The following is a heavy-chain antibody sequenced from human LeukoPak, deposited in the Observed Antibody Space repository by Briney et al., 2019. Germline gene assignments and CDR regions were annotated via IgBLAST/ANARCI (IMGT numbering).Heavy chain of an antibody. CDR2: IWYDGSNK. V-gene: IGHV3-33*01. CDR3: ARDSEWELLGPTWYFDL. D-gene: IGHD1-26*01. CDR1: GFTFSSYG. Sequence: GGSLRLSCAASGFTFSSYGMHWVRQAPGKGLEWVAVIWYDGSNKYYADSMKGRFTISRDNSKNTLYLQMNSLRAEDTAVYYCARDSEWELLGPTWYFDLWGRGTLVTVSS. J-gene: IGHJ2*01.